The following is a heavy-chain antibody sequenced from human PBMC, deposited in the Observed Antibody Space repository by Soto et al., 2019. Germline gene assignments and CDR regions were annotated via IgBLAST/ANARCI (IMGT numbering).Heavy chain of an antibody. D-gene: IGHD2-2*02. CDR2: MNPNSGYT. CDR3: ARDHCTTTNCYTSIYYYGMDV. Sequence: ASVKVSCKASGYIFTTFDINWVRQATGQGLEWVGWMNPNSGYTGYAQKFQGRVTMTRNTSISTAYMELSSLRSEDTAVYYCARDHCTTTNCYTSIYYYGMDVWGQGTTVTVSS. CDR1: GYIFTTFD. J-gene: IGHJ6*02. V-gene: IGHV1-8*01.